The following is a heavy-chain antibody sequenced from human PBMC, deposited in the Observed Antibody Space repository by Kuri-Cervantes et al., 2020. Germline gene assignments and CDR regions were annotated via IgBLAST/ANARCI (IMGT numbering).Heavy chain of an antibody. CDR3: ARDTYSSGWYFSGY. D-gene: IGHD6-19*01. CDR1: GYTFTSYD. J-gene: IGHJ4*02. V-gene: IGHV1-46*01. Sequence: ASVKVSCKASGYTFTSYDMHWVRQAPGQGLEWMGIINPSGGSTSYAQKFQGRVTMTRDTSISTAYMELSRLRSDDTAVYYCARDTYSSGWYFSGYWGQGTLVTVSS. CDR2: INPSGGST.